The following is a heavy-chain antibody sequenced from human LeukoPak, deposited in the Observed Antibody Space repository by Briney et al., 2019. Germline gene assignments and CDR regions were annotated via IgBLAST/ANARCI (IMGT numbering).Heavy chain of an antibody. D-gene: IGHD2-15*01. CDR1: GGSINSYY. J-gene: IGHJ4*02. CDR3: ARYCRDGGCYDY. CDR2: IYYTGIT. V-gene: IGHV4-59*01. Sequence: SETLSLTCTVSGGSINSYYWSWMRQPPGKGLEWIGYIYYTGITKYNPSLESRVTISVDTSKNQFSLKLSSVTAADTAVYYCARYCRDGGCYDYWGQGTLVTVSS.